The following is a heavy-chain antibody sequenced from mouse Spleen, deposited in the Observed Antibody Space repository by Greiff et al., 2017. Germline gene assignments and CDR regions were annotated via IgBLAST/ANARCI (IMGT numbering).Heavy chain of an antibody. D-gene: IGHD1-1*01. J-gene: IGHJ1*01. Sequence: VQLQQPGAELVKPGASVKLSCKASGYTFTSYWMHWVKQRPGQGLEWIGMIHPNSGSTNYNEKFKSKATLTVDKSSSTAYMQLSSLTSEDSAVYYCARRGTTVRYFDVWGAGTTVTVSS. CDR1: GYTFTSYW. CDR2: IHPNSGST. CDR3: ARRGTTVRYFDV. V-gene: IGHV1-64*01.